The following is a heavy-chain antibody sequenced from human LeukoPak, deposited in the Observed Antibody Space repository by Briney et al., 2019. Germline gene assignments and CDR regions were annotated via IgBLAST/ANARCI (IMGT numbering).Heavy chain of an antibody. CDR1: GGSISSGGYY. V-gene: IGHV4-30-2*01. Sequence: PSETLSLTCTVSGGSISSGGYYWSWIRQPPGKGPEWIGYIYHSGSTYYNPSLKSRVTISVDRSKNQFSLKLSSVTAADTAVYYCARDLSLDYWGQGTLVTVSS. J-gene: IGHJ4*02. CDR3: ARDLSLDY. D-gene: IGHD2/OR15-2a*01. CDR2: IYHSGST.